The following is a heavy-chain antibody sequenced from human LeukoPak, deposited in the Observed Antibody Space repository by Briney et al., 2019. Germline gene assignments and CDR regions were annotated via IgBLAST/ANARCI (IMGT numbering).Heavy chain of an antibody. V-gene: IGHV3-64*01. CDR3: ASRYCSSPSCYHFDY. CDR2: ISSDGGST. D-gene: IGHD2-2*01. J-gene: IGHJ4*02. CDR1: GFTFSSYA. Sequence: PGGSLRLSCAASGFTFSSYAMHWVRQAPGKGLEYVSAISSDGGSTYYANSVKGRFTISRDNSKNTLYLQMGSLRAEDMAVYYCASRYCSSPSCYHFDYWGQGTLVTVSS.